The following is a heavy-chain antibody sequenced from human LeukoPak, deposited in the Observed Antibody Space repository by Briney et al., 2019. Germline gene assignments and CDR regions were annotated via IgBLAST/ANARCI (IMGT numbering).Heavy chain of an antibody. CDR3: ARVSGYCSDGVCRFDY. D-gene: IGHD2-8*01. CDR2: INDSGNT. J-gene: IGHJ4*02. V-gene: IGHV4-34*01. CDR1: GGSSTGYY. Sequence: SETLSLTCAVYGGSSTGYYWSWIRQPPGKGLEWIWEINDSGNTNYSPSLESRITISVDTSKNQFSLNLNSVTAADTAVYYCARVSGYCSDGVCRFDYWGQGALVTVSS.